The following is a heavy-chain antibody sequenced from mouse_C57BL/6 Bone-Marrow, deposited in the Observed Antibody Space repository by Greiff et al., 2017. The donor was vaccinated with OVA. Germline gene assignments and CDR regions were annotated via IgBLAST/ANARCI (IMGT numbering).Heavy chain of an antibody. D-gene: IGHD1-1*01. J-gene: IGHJ1*03. V-gene: IGHV2-2*01. CDR2: IWSGGST. CDR1: GFSLTSYG. CDR3: ASPYYGSSHWYFDV. Sequence: QVQLKESGPGLVQPSQSLSITCTVSGFSLTSYGVHWVRQSPGKGLEWLGVIWSGGSTDYNAAYISRLSISKDNSKSQVFFKMTSLQADDTAIYYCASPYYGSSHWYFDVWGTGTTVTVSS.